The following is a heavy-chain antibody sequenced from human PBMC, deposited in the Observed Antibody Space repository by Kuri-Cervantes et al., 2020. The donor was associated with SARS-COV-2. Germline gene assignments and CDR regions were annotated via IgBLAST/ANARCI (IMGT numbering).Heavy chain of an antibody. J-gene: IGHJ4*02. CDR2: IYYSGST. V-gene: IGHV4-39*02. CDR3: GRVSWLQLWRRYSDS. D-gene: IGHD5-24*01. Sequence: GSLRLSCTVSGGSISSSSYYWGWIRQPPGKGLEWIGSIYYSGSTYYNPSLKSRVTISLDASKNHVSLRLTSATAADTAVYYCGRVSWLQLWRRYSDSWGQGTLVTVSS. CDR1: GGSISSSSYY.